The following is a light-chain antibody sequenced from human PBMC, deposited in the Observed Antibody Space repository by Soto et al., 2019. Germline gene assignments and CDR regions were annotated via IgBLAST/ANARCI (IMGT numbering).Light chain of an antibody. CDR2: GAS. J-gene: IGKJ4*01. CDR3: QQYNNWPPLT. V-gene: IGKV1-5*01. Sequence: DVQMTQSPSTLSASVGDRVTITCRASHSISDWLAWYQQKPGKAPKLLIYGASSLGSGVPSRFSGSGSGTEFTLTIGGLQPDDFAVYYCQQYNNWPPLTFGGGTKVEIK. CDR1: HSISDW.